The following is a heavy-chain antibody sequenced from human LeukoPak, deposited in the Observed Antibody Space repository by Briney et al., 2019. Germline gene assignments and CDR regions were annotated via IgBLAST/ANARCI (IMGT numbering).Heavy chain of an antibody. CDR2: IRSKAYGGTT. D-gene: IGHD5-12*01. V-gene: IGHV3-49*04. CDR1: GFTFGDYA. CDR3: TRAPSGYDPNWFDP. Sequence: PRRSLRLSCTASGFTFGDYAMSWVRQAPGKGLEWVGFIRSKAYGGTTEYAASVKGRFTISRDDSKSIAYLQMNSLKTEDTAVYYCTRAPSGYDPNWFDPWGQGTLVTVSS. J-gene: IGHJ5*02.